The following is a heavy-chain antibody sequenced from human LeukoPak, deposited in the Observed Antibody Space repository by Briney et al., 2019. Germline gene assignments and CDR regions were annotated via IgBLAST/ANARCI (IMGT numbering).Heavy chain of an antibody. CDR2: INHSGST. CDR3: ARSWLQLVTDH. D-gene: IGHD6-13*01. J-gene: IGHJ4*02. CDR1: GGSFSGYY. V-gene: IGHV4-34*01. Sequence: SETLSLTCAVYGGSFSGYYWSWIRQPPGKGLEWIGEINHSGSTNYNPSLKSRVTISVDTSKNQFSLKLSSVTAADTAVYYCARSWLQLVTDHWGQGTLVTVSS.